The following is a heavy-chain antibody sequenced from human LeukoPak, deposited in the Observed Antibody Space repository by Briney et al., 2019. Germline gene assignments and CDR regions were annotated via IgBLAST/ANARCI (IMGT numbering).Heavy chain of an antibody. Sequence: ASVKVSCKASGYTFTSYAINWVRQATGQGLEWMGWMNLNSGNAGYAQKFQGRVTMTRNTSISTAYMELSSLRSEDTAVYYCARGPGEIIYYYYYMDVWGKGTTVTVSS. CDR3: ARGPGEIIYYYYYMDV. CDR2: MNLNSGNA. D-gene: IGHD1-14*01. J-gene: IGHJ6*03. V-gene: IGHV1-8*01. CDR1: GYTFTSYA.